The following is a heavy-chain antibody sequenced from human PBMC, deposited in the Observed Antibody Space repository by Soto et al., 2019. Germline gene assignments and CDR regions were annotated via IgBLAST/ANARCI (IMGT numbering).Heavy chain of an antibody. CDR1: GGTFSSCS. J-gene: IGHJ4*02. V-gene: IGHV1-69*13. D-gene: IGHD5-12*01. CDR2: IIPIFGTA. Sequence: ASVKVSFKASGGTFSSCSISWVRQAPGQGLEWMGGIIPIFGTANYAQRFQGRVTITADESTSTAYMELSSLRSEDTAVYYCARARDGYENYFDYWGQGTLVTVSS. CDR3: ARARDGYENYFDY.